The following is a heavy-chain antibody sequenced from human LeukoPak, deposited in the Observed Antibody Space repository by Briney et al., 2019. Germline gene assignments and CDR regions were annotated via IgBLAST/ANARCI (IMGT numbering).Heavy chain of an antibody. D-gene: IGHD4-11*01. CDR2: IYTSGST. CDR3: ATTVTQASYYYMDV. V-gene: IGHV4-4*07. Sequence: PSETLSLTCTVSGGSISSYYWSWIRQPAGKGLEWIGRIYTSGSTNYNPSLKSRVTMSVDTSKNQFSLKLSSVTAADTAMYYCATTVTQASYYYMDVWGKGTTVTVSS. CDR1: GGSISSYY. J-gene: IGHJ6*03.